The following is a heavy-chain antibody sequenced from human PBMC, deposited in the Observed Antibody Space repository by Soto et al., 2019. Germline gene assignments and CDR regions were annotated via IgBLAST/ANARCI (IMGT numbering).Heavy chain of an antibody. CDR2: ISSSSSTM. J-gene: IGHJ6*02. CDR3: AARTNNHYYYYGLDV. V-gene: IGHV3-48*02. Sequence: GGSLRLSCAASGFTFSTYSMNWVRQAPGKGLEWVSYISSSSSTMYYADSVKGRFTISRDNAKNSLFLQMNSLRDEDTAIYYCAARTNNHYYYYGLDVWGQGTTVTVS. D-gene: IGHD1-1*01. CDR1: GFTFSTYS.